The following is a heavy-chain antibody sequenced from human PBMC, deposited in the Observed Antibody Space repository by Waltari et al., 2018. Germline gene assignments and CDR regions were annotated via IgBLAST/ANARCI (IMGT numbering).Heavy chain of an antibody. CDR1: GFTFSSYA. D-gene: IGHD6-6*01. Sequence: EVQLLESGGGLVQPGGSLRLSCAASGFTFSSYAMSWVRQAPGKGLEWVSAISGSGGSTYSADSVKGRFTISRDNSKNTLYLQMNSLRAEDTAVYYCAKAYSSSSNFWYFDLWGRGTLVTVSS. CDR2: ISGSGGST. J-gene: IGHJ2*01. CDR3: AKAYSSSSNFWYFDL. V-gene: IGHV3-23*01.